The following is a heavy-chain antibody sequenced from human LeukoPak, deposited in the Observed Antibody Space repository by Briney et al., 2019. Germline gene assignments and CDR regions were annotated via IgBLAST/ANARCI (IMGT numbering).Heavy chain of an antibody. CDR1: GYTFTGYY. CDR3: AKNYGSGSQYYFDY. Sequence: ASAKVSCKASGYTFTGYYMHWVRQAPGQGLEWMGRINPNSGGTNYAQKFQGRVTMTRDTSISTAYMELSRLRSDDTAVYYCAKNYGSGSQYYFDYWGQGTLVTVSS. CDR2: INPNSGGT. J-gene: IGHJ4*02. V-gene: IGHV1-2*06. D-gene: IGHD3-10*01.